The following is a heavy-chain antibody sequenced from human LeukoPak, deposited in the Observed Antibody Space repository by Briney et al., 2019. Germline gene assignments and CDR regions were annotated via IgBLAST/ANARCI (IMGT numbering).Heavy chain of an antibody. D-gene: IGHD5-18*01. CDR3: AREQDIGMVSALDY. J-gene: IGHJ4*02. V-gene: IGHV1-2*02. CDR2: INPNSGDT. Sequence: ASVKVSCKASGYTFTNYGISWVRQAPGLGLEWMGWINPNSGDTNYAQKFQGRVTMTRDTSISTAYMELSRLRSDDTAVYYCAREQDIGMVSALDYWGQGTLVTVSS. CDR1: GYTFTNYG.